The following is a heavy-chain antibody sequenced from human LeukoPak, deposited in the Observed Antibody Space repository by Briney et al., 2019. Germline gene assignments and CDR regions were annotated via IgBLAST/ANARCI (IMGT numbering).Heavy chain of an antibody. CDR1: GGSTANYY. J-gene: IGHJ5*02. CDR2: IYGSGIT. Sequence: SETLSLTCAVSGGSTANYYWSWIRQPAWKGLEWIGRIYGSGITHFTPSLKSRLSMSLDTSRNQLSLRLDSVTAADAAVYYCARSRPHQASWFDPWGQGTLVTVSS. CDR3: ARSRPHQASWFDP. V-gene: IGHV4-4*07.